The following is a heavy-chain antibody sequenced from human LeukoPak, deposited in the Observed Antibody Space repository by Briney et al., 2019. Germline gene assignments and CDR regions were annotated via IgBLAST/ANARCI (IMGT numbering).Heavy chain of an antibody. J-gene: IGHJ5*02. V-gene: IGHV4-59*01. CDR1: GGSISSYY. Sequence: PSETLSLTCTVSGGSISSYYWSWIRQPPGKGLEWIGYIYYSGSTNYNPSLKSRVTISVDMSKNQFSLKLSSVTAADTAVYYCAREGSMVRGVIIGRWFDPWGQGTLVTVSS. D-gene: IGHD3-10*01. CDR3: AREGSMVRGVIIGRWFDP. CDR2: IYYSGST.